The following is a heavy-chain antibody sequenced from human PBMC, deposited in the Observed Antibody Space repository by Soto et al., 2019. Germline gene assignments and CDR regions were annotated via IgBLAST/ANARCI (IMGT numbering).Heavy chain of an antibody. D-gene: IGHD3-3*01. CDR2: ISYDGSNK. J-gene: IGHJ4*02. Sequence: GESLKISCKGSGYSFTSYAMHWVRQAPGKGLEWVAVISYDGSNKYYADSVKGRFTISRDNSKNTLYLQMNSLRAEDTAVYYCAREKTIFGLDYWGQGTLVTVSS. V-gene: IGHV3-30-3*01. CDR1: GYSFTSYA. CDR3: AREKTIFGLDY.